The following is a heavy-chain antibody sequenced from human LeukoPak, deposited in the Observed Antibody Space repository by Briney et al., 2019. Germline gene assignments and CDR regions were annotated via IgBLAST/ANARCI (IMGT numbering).Heavy chain of an antibody. D-gene: IGHD5-12*01. CDR3: ARHGRGLVATIVGDYYYYMDV. V-gene: IGHV4-39*01. Sequence: SETLSPTCTVSGGSISSSSYYWGWIRQPPGKGLEWIGNIYYSGSTYYNPSLKSRVTISVDTSKNQFSLKLSSVTAADTAVYYCARHGRGLVATIVGDYYYYMDVWGKGTTVTVSS. CDR2: IYYSGST. CDR1: GGSISSSSYY. J-gene: IGHJ6*03.